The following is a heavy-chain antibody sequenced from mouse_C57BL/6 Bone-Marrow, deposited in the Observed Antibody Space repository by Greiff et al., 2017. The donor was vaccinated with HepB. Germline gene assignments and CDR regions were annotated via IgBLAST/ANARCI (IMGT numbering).Heavy chain of an antibody. CDR2: ISSGSSTI. V-gene: IGHV5-17*01. CDR1: GFTFSDYG. D-gene: IGHD1-1*01. CDR3: ARESTDEAMDY. J-gene: IGHJ4*01. Sequence: EVQLQESGGGLVKPGGSLKLSCAASGFTFSDYGMHWVRQAPEKGLEWVAYISSGSSTIYYADTVKGRFTISRDNAKNTLFLQMTSLRSEDTAMYYCARESTDEAMDYWGQGTSVTVSS.